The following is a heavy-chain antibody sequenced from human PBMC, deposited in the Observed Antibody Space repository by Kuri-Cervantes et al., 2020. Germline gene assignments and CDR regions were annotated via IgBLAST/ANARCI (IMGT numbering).Heavy chain of an antibody. CDR1: GFTFSSYA. J-gene: IGHJ4*02. D-gene: IGHD2-15*01. V-gene: IGHV3-23*01. Sequence: ETLSLTCAASGFTFSSYAMSWVRQAPGKGLEWVSGISSSGSSTFYADSVKGRLTIPRDNSKNTLYLQVNSLRVEDTAVYYCAKSSGGSSYSGTDYWGQGTLVTVSS. CDR3: AKSSGGSSYSGTDY. CDR2: ISSSGSST.